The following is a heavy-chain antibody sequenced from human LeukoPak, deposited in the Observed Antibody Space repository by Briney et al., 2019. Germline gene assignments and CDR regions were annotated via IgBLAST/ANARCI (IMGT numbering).Heavy chain of an antibody. CDR1: GGSISSGDYY. Sequence: KSSETLSLTCTVSGGSISSGDYYWSWIRQPPGKGLEWIGYIYYSGSTYYNPFLKSRVTISVDTSKNQFSLKLSSVTAADTAVYYCARRYSSSWFDAFDIWGQGTMVTVSS. CDR2: IYYSGST. D-gene: IGHD6-13*01. CDR3: ARRYSSSWFDAFDI. J-gene: IGHJ3*02. V-gene: IGHV4-30-4*01.